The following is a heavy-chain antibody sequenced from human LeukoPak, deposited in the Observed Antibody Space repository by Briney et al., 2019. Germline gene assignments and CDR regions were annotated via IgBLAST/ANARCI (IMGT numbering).Heavy chain of an antibody. D-gene: IGHD3-3*01. CDR3: ARGGGFLEWLPYYFDY. CDR2: IYYSGST. J-gene: IGHJ4*02. V-gene: IGHV4-59*01. CDR1: GGSISSYY. Sequence: PSETLSLTCTVSGGSISSYYWGWIRQPPGKGLEWIGYIYYSGSTNYNPSLKSRVTISVDTSKNQFSLKLSSVTAADTAVYYCARGGGFLEWLPYYFDYWGQGTLVTVSS.